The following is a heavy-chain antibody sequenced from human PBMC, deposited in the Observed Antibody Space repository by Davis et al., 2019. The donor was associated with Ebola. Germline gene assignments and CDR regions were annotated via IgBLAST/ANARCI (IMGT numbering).Heavy chain of an antibody. CDR3: AKDQGRTIFGVATYYYMDV. CDR2: ISYDGSNK. J-gene: IGHJ6*03. Sequence: SLKISCAASGFTFSSYGMHWVRQAPGKGLEWVAVISYDGSNKYYADSVKGRFTISRDNSKNTLYLQMNSLRAEDTAVYYCAKDQGRTIFGVATYYYMDVWGKGTTVTVSS. D-gene: IGHD3-3*01. CDR1: GFTFSSYG. V-gene: IGHV3-30*18.